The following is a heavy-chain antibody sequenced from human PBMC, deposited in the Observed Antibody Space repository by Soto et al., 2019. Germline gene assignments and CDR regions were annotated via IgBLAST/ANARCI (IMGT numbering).Heavy chain of an antibody. Sequence: SVKVSCKASGGTFSSYAISWVRQAPGQGLEWMGGIIPIFGTANHAQKFQGRVTITADESTSTAYMELSSLRSEDTAVYYCASEPLALRGYFDYWGQGTLVTVSS. CDR2: IIPIFGTA. J-gene: IGHJ4*02. D-gene: IGHD1-7*01. V-gene: IGHV1-69*13. CDR1: GGTFSSYA. CDR3: ASEPLALRGYFDY.